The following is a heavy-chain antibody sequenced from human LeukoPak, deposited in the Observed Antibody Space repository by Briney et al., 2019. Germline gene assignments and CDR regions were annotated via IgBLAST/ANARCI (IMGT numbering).Heavy chain of an antibody. Sequence: SETLSLTCTVYGGSFSSYFWSWIRQSPGKGLEWIDEINYTGTTNSNPSLGSRLTMSIDSSKNQFSLKLTSVTAADTGVYYCARGDSNSLEYLYYMDVWGKGTTVTVSS. CDR3: ARGDSNSLEYLYYMDV. D-gene: IGHD4-11*01. J-gene: IGHJ6*03. CDR1: GGSFSSYF. CDR2: INYTGTT. V-gene: IGHV4-34*01.